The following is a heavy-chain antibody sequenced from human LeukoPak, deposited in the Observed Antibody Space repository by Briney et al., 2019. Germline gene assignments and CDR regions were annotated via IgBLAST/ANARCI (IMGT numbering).Heavy chain of an antibody. D-gene: IGHD5-12*01. CDR3: ARVGGYSGYDFDY. Sequence: ASVKVSCKASGYTFTSYDINWVRQATGQGLEWMGWMNPNSGNTGYAQKFQGRVTITRNTSISTAYMELSSLRSEDAAVYYCARVGGYSGYDFDYWGQGTLVTVSS. CDR2: MNPNSGNT. CDR1: GYTFTSYD. J-gene: IGHJ4*02. V-gene: IGHV1-8*03.